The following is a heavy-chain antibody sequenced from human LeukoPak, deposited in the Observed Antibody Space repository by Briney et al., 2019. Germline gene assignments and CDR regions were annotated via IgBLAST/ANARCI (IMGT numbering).Heavy chain of an antibody. D-gene: IGHD4-17*01. CDR3: AKDVRTDGVSYFDY. CDR2: ISSSSSTI. CDR1: GFTFSSYS. Sequence: QPGGSLRLSCAASGFTFSSYSMNWVRQAPGKGLEWVSYISSSSSTIYYADSVKGRFTISRDNAKNSLYLQMNSLRAEDTAVYYCAKDVRTDGVSYFDYWGQGTLVTVSS. J-gene: IGHJ4*02. V-gene: IGHV3-48*01.